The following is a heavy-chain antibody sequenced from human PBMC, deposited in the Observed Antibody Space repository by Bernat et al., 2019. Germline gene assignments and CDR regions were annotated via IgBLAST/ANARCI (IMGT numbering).Heavy chain of an antibody. CDR3: ATTPYGGFDY. CDR1: GFTFSSYW. D-gene: IGHD4-17*01. V-gene: IGHV3-7*03. Sequence: GRLGGAGGGVGQPGGSLRLSCAASGFTFSSYWMSWVRQAPGKGLEWVANIKEDGSDKYHVDSVKGRFTISRDNAKNSLYLQMNSLRAEDTAMYYCATTPYGGFDYWGQGTLVTVSS. J-gene: IGHJ4*02. CDR2: IKEDGSDK.